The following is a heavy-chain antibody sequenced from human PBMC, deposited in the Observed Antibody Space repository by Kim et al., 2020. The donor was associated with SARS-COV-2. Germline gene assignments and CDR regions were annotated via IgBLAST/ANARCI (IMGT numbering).Heavy chain of an antibody. CDR1: GDSISNNNW. CDR3: ARRSGSYIP. J-gene: IGHJ5*02. Sequence: SETLSLTCDVSGDSISNNNWWTWVRQPPGKGLEWLGEIHPSGNTNYHPSLKSRVTLSLDKSKNQFSLKLSSVTAADTAVYYCARRSGSYIPWGQGTLVTVSS. CDR2: IHPSGNT. D-gene: IGHD3-10*01. V-gene: IGHV4-4*02.